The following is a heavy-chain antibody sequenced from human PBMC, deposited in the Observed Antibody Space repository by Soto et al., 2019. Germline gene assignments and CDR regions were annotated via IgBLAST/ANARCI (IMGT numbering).Heavy chain of an antibody. CDR2: ISATVTT. CDR3: GRHVTNSLRDCFDL. V-gene: IGHV4-4*07. D-gene: IGHD1-1*01. Sequence: PSETLSLTCTVSGASISGYDWSWIRKSAGKGLEWIGRISATVTTDYNPSLKSRVMISLDTSKKHIFLKLMSVTAADTAVDYCGRHVTNSLRDCFDLWGQGIYVTVSS. J-gene: IGHJ5*02. CDR1: GASISGYD.